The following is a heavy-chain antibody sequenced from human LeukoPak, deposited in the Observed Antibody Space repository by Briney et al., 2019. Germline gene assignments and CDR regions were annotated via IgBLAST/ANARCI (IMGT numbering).Heavy chain of an antibody. CDR1: SGSITTSTYY. CDR3: ARGETKLRGVYDFDP. CDR2: RYYSGTT. Sequence: SETLSLTCTVSSGSITTSTYYWAWIRQPPGKGLEWIGSRYYSGTTYYNPSLKSRVTVSVDTSKNNFSLKMTSVTAADTAVYYCARGETKLRGVYDFDPWGQGTPVTVSS. J-gene: IGHJ5*02. D-gene: IGHD3-10*01. V-gene: IGHV4-39*07.